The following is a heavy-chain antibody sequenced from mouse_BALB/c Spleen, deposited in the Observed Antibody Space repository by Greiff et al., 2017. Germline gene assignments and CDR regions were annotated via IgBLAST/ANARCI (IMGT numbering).Heavy chain of an antibody. Sequence: EVKLVESGGGLVQPKGSLKLSCAASGFTFNTYAMNWVRQAPGKGLEWVARIRSKSNNYATYYADSVKDRFTISRDDSQSMLYLQMNNLKTEDTAMYYCVSRAMDYWGQGTSVTVSS. V-gene: IGHV10-1*02. CDR3: VSRAMDY. CDR1: GFTFNTYA. J-gene: IGHJ4*01. CDR2: IRSKSNNYAT.